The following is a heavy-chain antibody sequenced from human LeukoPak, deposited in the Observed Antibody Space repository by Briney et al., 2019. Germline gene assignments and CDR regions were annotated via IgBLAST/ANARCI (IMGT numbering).Heavy chain of an antibody. CDR2: IYYSGST. D-gene: IGHD4-17*01. Sequence: SETLSLTRTVSGGSVSSGSYYWSWIRQPPGKGLEWIGYIYYSGSTNYNPSLKSRVTISVDTSKNQFSLKLSSVTAADTAVYYCAREEDYGDYVSRGQGTLVTVSS. CDR3: AREEDYGDYVS. J-gene: IGHJ4*02. CDR1: GGSVSSGSYY. V-gene: IGHV4-61*01.